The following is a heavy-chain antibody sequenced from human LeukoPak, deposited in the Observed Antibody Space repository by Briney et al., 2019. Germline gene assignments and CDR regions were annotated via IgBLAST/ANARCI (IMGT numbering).Heavy chain of an antibody. D-gene: IGHD1-26*01. Sequence: PSETLSLTCTVSGGFISGYCWSWIRQPPGKGLEWIAYICYSGSTNYNPSLKSRVSMSVDTFNNQFSLKLNSLTAADTAVYYCARGGTSYDCWGQGTLVTVSS. J-gene: IGHJ4*02. CDR2: ICYSGST. V-gene: IGHV4-59*01. CDR3: ARGGTSYDC. CDR1: GGFISGYC.